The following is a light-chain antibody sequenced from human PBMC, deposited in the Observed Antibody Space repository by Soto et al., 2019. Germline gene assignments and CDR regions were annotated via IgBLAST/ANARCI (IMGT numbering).Light chain of an antibody. J-gene: IGKJ2*01. CDR2: AAS. Sequence: DIQMTQSPSSLSASVGDRVTITCRASQSISDYLSWYQQKPGKAPNLLIYAASNLQGGVPSRFRASGSGTHSTLTVTSLQPKDSEIYFSHQSSPTPHTFGQGTRWAIK. CDR3: HQSSPTPHT. V-gene: IGKV1-39*01. CDR1: QSISDY.